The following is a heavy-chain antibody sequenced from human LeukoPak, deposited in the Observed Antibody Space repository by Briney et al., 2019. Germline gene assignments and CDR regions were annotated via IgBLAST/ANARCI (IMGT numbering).Heavy chain of an antibody. CDR1: GFTFNDYY. J-gene: IGHJ6*03. Sequence: GGSLTLSCAASGFTFNDYYMSWIRQAPGKGLEGVSYISSSGRSKYYADSVKGTFTIYRDHAKNSLYLQMNSLRAEDTAGYYCARDYYDRSGFWEAYYMDVWGKGTTVTVSS. D-gene: IGHD3-22*01. CDR2: ISSSGRSK. CDR3: ARDYYDRSGFWEAYYMDV. V-gene: IGHV3-11*04.